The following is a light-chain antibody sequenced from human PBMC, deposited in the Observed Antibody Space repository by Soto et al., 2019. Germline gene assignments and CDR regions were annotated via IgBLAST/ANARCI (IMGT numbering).Light chain of an antibody. CDR3: QKYNSAPWT. CDR1: QGISNY. V-gene: IGKV1-27*01. Sequence: DIEMTQSPSSLSASVGDRVTITCRASQGISNYFAWYHQKPGKVPKLLIYAASTLQSGVPSRFSGSGSGTDFTLTISSLQPEDVATYYCQKYNSAPWTFGHGTKVEIK. CDR2: AAS. J-gene: IGKJ1*01.